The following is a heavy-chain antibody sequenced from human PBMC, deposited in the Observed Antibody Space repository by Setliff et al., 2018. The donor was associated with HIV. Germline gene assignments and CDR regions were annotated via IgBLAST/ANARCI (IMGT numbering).Heavy chain of an antibody. D-gene: IGHD4-17*01. V-gene: IGHV4-61*09. CDR3: ARWERTYGGNFFDY. Sequence: PSETLSLTCTVAGGSISRDTYYWSWIRQHAGKGLEWIGHIYPSGRTNYNPSLKTRVTISEDTSKNQFSRKPRSVTAADTAVYYCARWERTYGGNFFDYWGQGTLVTVSS. CDR2: IYPSGRT. CDR1: GGSISRDTYY. J-gene: IGHJ4*02.